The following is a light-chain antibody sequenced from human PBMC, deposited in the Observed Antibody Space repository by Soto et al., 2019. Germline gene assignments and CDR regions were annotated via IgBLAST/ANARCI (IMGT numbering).Light chain of an antibody. CDR1: QSVSSTC. V-gene: IGKV3-20*01. CDR2: GAS. Sequence: EIVLTQSPGTLSLSPGERVTLSCRASQSVSSTCLAWYQQKPGQTPRLLIYGASSRAAGIPERFSGSGSGTDFTLTISRLEPEDFALYFCQQYGISPRTFGQGTKLEVK. CDR3: QQYGISPRT. J-gene: IGKJ1*01.